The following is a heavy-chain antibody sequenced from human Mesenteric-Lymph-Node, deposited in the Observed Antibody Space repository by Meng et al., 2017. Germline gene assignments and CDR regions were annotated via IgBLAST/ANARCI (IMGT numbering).Heavy chain of an antibody. CDR3: ARDRKHYGERGWFDP. D-gene: IGHD4-17*01. CDR1: GGSISSGGYY. CDR2: IYYSGST. Sequence: QAQLQESGPGLVKPSQTLSLTCTVSGGSISSGGYYWSWIRQHPGKGLEWIGYIYYSGSTYSNASLKSRVTISIDRSKNQFSLKLSSVTAADTAVYYCARDRKHYGERGWFDPWGQGTLVTVSS. V-gene: IGHV4-30-4*08. J-gene: IGHJ5*02.